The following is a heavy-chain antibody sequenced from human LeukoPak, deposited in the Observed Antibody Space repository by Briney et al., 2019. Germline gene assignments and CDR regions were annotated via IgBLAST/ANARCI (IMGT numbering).Heavy chain of an antibody. D-gene: IGHD1-26*01. CDR1: GFTFSTYW. Sequence: QPGGSLRLSCAASGFTFSTYWMSWVRQAPGKGLEWVANINQDGSATNYVDSAKGRFIVSRDNAKNSVFLQMSSLRAEDTAVYYCGIAAGWEQAYWGQGTLVTVSS. CDR3: GIAAGWEQAY. CDR2: INQDGSAT. J-gene: IGHJ4*02. V-gene: IGHV3-7*01.